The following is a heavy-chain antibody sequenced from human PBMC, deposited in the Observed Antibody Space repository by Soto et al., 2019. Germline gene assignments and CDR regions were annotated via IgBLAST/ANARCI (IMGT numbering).Heavy chain of an antibody. J-gene: IGHJ5*02. CDR3: PRESYAILTGYYYWFYT. D-gene: IGHD3-9*01. Sequence: GGSLTLSCAASGFDFSSYSMNWVRQAPGKGMKLVSYIRTSSTTIYYADSGKCRLTFSRDYAKTSWYLQMNSLRAEQTAVYYCPRESYAILTGYYYWFYTWRQETLVTISS. CDR2: IRTSSTTI. V-gene: IGHV3-48*01. CDR1: GFDFSSYS.